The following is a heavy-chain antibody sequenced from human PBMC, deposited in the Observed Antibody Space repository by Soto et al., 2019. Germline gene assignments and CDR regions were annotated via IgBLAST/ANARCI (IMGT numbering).Heavy chain of an antibody. D-gene: IGHD2-2*01. CDR3: AKDPNPMIVVVPAAIPYYFDY. CDR2: ISYDGSNK. V-gene: IGHV3-30*18. CDR1: GFTFISYG. J-gene: IGHJ4*02. Sequence: SGGSLRLSCAASGFTFISYGMHWVLQAPGKGLEWVAVISYDGSNKYYADSVKGRFTISRDNSKNTLYLQMNSLRAEDTAVYYCAKDPNPMIVVVPAAIPYYFDYWGQGTLVTVXS.